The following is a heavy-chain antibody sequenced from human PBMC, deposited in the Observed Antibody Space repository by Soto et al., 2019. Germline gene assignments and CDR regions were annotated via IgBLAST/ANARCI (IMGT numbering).Heavy chain of an antibody. CDR2: INHSGST. Sequence: QVQLQQWGAGLLKPXETXSLTCAVYGGSFSGYYWTWIRQPPGTGLEWIGEINHSGSTNYNPSLKSRVTISVDTSKNQFSLKLTSVTAADTAVYYCARDKITGLFDYWGQGTLVTVSS. CDR1: GGSFSGYY. V-gene: IGHV4-34*01. D-gene: IGHD2-8*02. CDR3: ARDKITGLFDY. J-gene: IGHJ4*02.